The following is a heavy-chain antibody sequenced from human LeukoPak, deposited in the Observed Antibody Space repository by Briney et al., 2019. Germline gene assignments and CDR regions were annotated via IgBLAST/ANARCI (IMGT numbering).Heavy chain of an antibody. CDR1: GFTVSSNY. V-gene: IGHV3-53*01. CDR2: IYSGGST. J-gene: IGHJ3*02. Sequence: GGSLRLSCAASGFTVSSNYMSWVRQAPGKGLEWVSIIYSGGSTFYADSVKGRFTISRDNSKNTLYLQMNSLRAEDTAVYYCARALSGGSAAFDIWGQGTMVTVSS. CDR3: ARALSGGSAAFDI. D-gene: IGHD6-25*01.